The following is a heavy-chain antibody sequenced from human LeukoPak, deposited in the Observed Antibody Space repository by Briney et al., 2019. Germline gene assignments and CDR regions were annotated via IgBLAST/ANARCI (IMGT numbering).Heavy chain of an antibody. J-gene: IGHJ1*01. Sequence: GGSLRLSCAASGFTFTSYAMSWVRQAPGKGLEWVSSISATGGRTHHADSVKGRFTISRDNSKNTLFLQMNSLRAEDTAVYYCAKDDDWGRYKHWGQGTLVTVSS. D-gene: IGHD3-16*01. CDR2: ISATGGRT. CDR3: AKDDDWGRYKH. V-gene: IGHV3-23*01. CDR1: GFTFTSYA.